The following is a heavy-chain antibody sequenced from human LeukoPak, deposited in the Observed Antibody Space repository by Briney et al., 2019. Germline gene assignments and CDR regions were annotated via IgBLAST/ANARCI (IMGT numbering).Heavy chain of an antibody. J-gene: IGHJ6*02. Sequence: SETLSLTCTVSGDSISIYYCSWIRQPPGKGLEWIGYIYNSRSTNYNPSLKSRVTISVDTSKNQFSLKLSSVTAADTAVYYCARVYSSGGSYYYYGMDVWGQGTTVTV. CDR1: GDSISIYY. V-gene: IGHV4-59*01. CDR3: ARVYSSGGSYYYYGMDV. CDR2: IYNSRST. D-gene: IGHD6-19*01.